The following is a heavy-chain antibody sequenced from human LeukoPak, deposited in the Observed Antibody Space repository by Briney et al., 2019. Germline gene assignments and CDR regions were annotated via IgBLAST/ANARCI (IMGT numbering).Heavy chain of an antibody. CDR2: IYYSGST. D-gene: IGHD3-10*01. CDR3: AREVAMIRGVKNWFDR. Sequence: SETLSLTCTVSGGSISGYYWSWIRQPPGKGLEWIGYIYYSGSTNYNPSLKSRVTISVDTSKNQFSLQLNSVTPEDTAMYYCAREVAMIRGVKNWFDRWGQGTLVTVSS. V-gene: IGHV4-59*12. J-gene: IGHJ5*02. CDR1: GGSISGYY.